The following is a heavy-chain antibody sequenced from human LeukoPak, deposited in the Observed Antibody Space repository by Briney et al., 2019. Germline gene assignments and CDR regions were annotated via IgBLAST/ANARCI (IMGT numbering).Heavy chain of an antibody. D-gene: IGHD3-3*01. J-gene: IGHJ4*02. CDR1: GFTFSSYG. V-gene: IGHV3-30*18. CDR2: ISYDGRNK. CDR3: AKSYYDFWSGYYQTFDY. Sequence: GGSLRLSCAASGFTFSSYGMSWVRQAPGKGLEWVAVISYDGRNKYYADSVKGRFTISRDNSKNTLYLQMNSLRAEDTAVYYCAKSYYDFWSGYYQTFDYWGQGTLVTVSS.